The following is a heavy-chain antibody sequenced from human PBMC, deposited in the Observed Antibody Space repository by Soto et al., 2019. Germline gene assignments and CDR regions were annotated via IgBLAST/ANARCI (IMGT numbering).Heavy chain of an antibody. CDR1: GGSISSYY. CDR3: ARDYVGGGGYYYYYYGMDV. Sequence: PSETLSLTCTVSGGSISSYYWSWIRQPPGKGLEWIGYIYYSGSTNYNPSLKSRVTISVDTSNNQFSLKLSSVTAADTAVYYCARDYVGGGGYYYYYYGMDVWGQGTTVTVSS. V-gene: IGHV4-59*12. J-gene: IGHJ6*02. CDR2: IYYSGST. D-gene: IGHD3-16*01.